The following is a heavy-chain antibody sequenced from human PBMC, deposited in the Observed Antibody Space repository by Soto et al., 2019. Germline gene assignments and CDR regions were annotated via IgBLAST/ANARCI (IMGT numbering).Heavy chain of an antibody. D-gene: IGHD3-10*01. J-gene: IGHJ3*02. Sequence: QVQLVQSGAEVKKPGSSVKVSCKASGGTFSSYAISWVRQAPGQGLEWMGGIIPIFGTANYAQKFHGRVTITADESTRTAYMELSSLRSEDTAVYYCARDRKGITMVRGVIINDAFDIWGQGTMVTVSS. CDR1: GGTFSSYA. V-gene: IGHV1-69*01. CDR2: IIPIFGTA. CDR3: ARDRKGITMVRGVIINDAFDI.